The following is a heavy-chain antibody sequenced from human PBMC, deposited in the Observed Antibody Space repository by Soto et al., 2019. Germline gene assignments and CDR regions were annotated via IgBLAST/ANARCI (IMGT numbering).Heavy chain of an antibody. V-gene: IGHV3-30*03. J-gene: IGHJ6*02. Sequence: GSLRLSCAASGFTFSNYGIHWVRQAPGKGLEWVALISHDGSNKHYTDYLKGRFTISRDNSKNTLYLQINSLRYEDTAVYYCARGDREDIAVVIGVRPGEYGVDVWGQGTTVTVSS. D-gene: IGHD2-15*01. CDR3: ARGDREDIAVVIGVRPGEYGVDV. CDR1: GFTFSNYG. CDR2: ISHDGSNK.